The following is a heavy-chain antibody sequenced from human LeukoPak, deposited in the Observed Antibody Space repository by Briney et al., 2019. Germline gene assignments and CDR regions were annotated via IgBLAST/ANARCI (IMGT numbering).Heavy chain of an antibody. CDR3: AKDPMWFGEGDYKYYMDV. D-gene: IGHD3-10*01. CDR2: ISGSGAKA. V-gene: IGHV3-23*01. J-gene: IGHJ6*03. CDR1: GFTFGDYA. Sequence: PGGSLRLSCTASGFTFGDYAMSWFRQAPGRGLEWVSGISGSGAKAYYSDSVKGRFTISRDNSKSILYLQMSSLRVEDTALYYCAKDPMWFGEGDYKYYMDVWGKGTTVTVSS.